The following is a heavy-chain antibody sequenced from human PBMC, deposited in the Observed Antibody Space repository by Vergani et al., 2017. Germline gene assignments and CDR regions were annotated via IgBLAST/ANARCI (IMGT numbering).Heavy chain of an antibody. J-gene: IGHJ6*03. V-gene: IGHV3-73*01. CDR1: GFTFSGSA. D-gene: IGHD5-18*01. Sequence: EVQLVESGGGLVQPGGSLKLSCAASGFTFSGSAMHWVRQASGTGLEWVGRIRSKANSYATAYAASVKGRFTISRDDSKNTAYLQMNSLKTEDTAVYYCTRHGGWDTERDYYYYYMDVWGKGTTVTVSS. CDR3: TRHGGWDTERDYYYYYMDV. CDR2: IRSKANSYAT.